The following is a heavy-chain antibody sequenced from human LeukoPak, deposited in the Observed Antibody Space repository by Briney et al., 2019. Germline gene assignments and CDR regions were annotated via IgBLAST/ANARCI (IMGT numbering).Heavy chain of an antibody. D-gene: IGHD6-13*01. CDR2: IYYSGST. Sequence: SETLSLTCTVSGGSIRSYYWSWIRQPPGKGLEWIGYIYYSGSTNYNPSLKSRVTISVDTSKNQFSLKLSSVTAADTAVYYCASGYSSSWYPTLGYYYGMDVWGQGTTVTVSS. CDR1: GGSIRSYY. V-gene: IGHV4-59*01. CDR3: ASGYSSSWYPTLGYYYGMDV. J-gene: IGHJ6*02.